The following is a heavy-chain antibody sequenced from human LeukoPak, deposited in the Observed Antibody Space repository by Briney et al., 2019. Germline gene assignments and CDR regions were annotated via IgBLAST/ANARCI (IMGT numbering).Heavy chain of an antibody. CDR2: IYSGGST. CDR1: GFTVSSNY. J-gene: IGHJ5*02. V-gene: IGHV3-53*01. D-gene: IGHD4-17*01. CDR3: ARLDYEAYNWFDP. Sequence: TGGSLRLSCAASGFTVSSNYMSWVRQAPGKGLEWVSVIYSGGSTYYADSVKGRFSISRDNSKNTLYLQMNSLRAEDTAVYYCARLDYEAYNWFDPWGQGALVTASS.